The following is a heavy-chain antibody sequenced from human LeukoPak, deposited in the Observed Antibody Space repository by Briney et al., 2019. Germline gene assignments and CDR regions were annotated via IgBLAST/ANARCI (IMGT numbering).Heavy chain of an antibody. J-gene: IGHJ4*02. D-gene: IGHD3-16*01. Sequence: GGSLRLSCAASGFSLSNYGLHWVRQGPGKGLEWLAVINYDGSNRYYADSVKGRFTISKDGSENTLYLQMNRLRADDTAIYYCARWGGTRQFYFDYWGQGTLATVSS. CDR1: GFSLSNYG. CDR2: INYDGSNR. V-gene: IGHV3-33*01. CDR3: ARWGGTRQFYFDY.